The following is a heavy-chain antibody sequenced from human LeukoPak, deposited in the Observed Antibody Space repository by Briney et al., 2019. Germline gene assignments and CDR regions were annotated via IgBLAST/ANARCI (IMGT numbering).Heavy chain of an antibody. V-gene: IGHV3-30-3*01. CDR3: ARGATYAYYFDF. J-gene: IGHJ4*02. CDR2: TSYDGSNK. CDR1: GFTFSSYA. D-gene: IGHD1-26*01. Sequence: GGSLRLSCAASGFTFSSYAMHWVRQAPGKGLEWVAVTSYDGSNKYYADSVKGRFTISRDNSKNTLYLQINSLRAEDTAVYYCARGATYAYYFDFWGQGSLVTVSS.